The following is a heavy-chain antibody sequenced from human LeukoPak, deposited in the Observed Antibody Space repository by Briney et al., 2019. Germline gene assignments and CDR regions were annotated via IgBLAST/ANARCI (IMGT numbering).Heavy chain of an antibody. V-gene: IGHV1-2*02. CDR3: ANILTGYYNAFDI. CDR1: GYMFSIND. D-gene: IGHD3-9*01. J-gene: IGHJ3*02. CDR2: INPNSGGT. Sequence: ASVKVSCKASGYMFSINDMHWVRQAPGQGLEWMGWINPNSGGTNYAQKFQGRVTMTRDTSISTAYMELSRLRSDDTAVYYCANILTGYYNAFDIWGQGTMVTVSS.